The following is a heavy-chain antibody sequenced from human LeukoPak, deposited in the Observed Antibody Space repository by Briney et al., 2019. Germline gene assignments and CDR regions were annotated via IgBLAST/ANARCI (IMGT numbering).Heavy chain of an antibody. J-gene: IGHJ6*03. V-gene: IGHV4-59*01. CDR2: IYYSGST. D-gene: IGHD3-10*01. Sequence: SETLSLTCTVSGGSIRSYYWSWIRQPPGKGLEWIAYIYYSGSTNYNPSLKSRVTISVDTSKNQFSLKLSSVTAADTAVYYCARLLWFGETHYYMDVWGKGTTVTISS. CDR1: GGSIRSYY. CDR3: ARLLWFGETHYYMDV.